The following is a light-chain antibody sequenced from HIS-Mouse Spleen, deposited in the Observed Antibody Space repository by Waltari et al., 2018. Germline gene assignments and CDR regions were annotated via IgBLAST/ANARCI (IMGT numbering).Light chain of an antibody. CDR3: QSYDSSVV. Sequence: QSVLTQPPSVSVAPGQRVTISSTGSSSNSGAGFVVHWYQQLPGTAPKLLIYGNSNRPSGVPDRFSGSKSGTSASLAITGLQAEDEADYYCQSYDSSVVFGGGTKLTVL. CDR1: SSNSGAGFV. V-gene: IGLV1-40*01. J-gene: IGLJ2*01. CDR2: GNS.